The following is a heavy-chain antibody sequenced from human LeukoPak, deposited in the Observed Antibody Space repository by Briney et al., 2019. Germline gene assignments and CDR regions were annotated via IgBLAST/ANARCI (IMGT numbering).Heavy chain of an antibody. D-gene: IGHD1-26*01. CDR3: AKSGGYGLIDY. Sequence: SETLSLTCTVSGASISGGGYYWGWIRQPPGKGLEWIGNIYSSGSTYYNASLQSRVNISIDTSKNQFSLRLISVTAADTAMYYCAKSGGYGLIDYWGQGTLVTVSS. CDR1: GASISGGGYY. V-gene: IGHV4-39*01. CDR2: IYSSGST. J-gene: IGHJ4*02.